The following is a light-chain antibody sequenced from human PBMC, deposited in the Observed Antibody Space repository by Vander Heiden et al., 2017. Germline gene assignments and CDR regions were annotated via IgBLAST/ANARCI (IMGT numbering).Light chain of an antibody. J-gene: IGLJ2*01. Sequence: QSALTQPPSASGSPGQSVTISCTGTSSDVGGYNYVSWYQQHPGKAPKLMSYEVNKRPSGVPDRFSGSKSGNTASLTVSGLQAEDEADYYCSSYAGTNNFGVVFGGGTKLTVL. CDR3: SSYAGTNNFGVV. CDR1: SSDVGGYNY. V-gene: IGLV2-8*01. CDR2: EVN.